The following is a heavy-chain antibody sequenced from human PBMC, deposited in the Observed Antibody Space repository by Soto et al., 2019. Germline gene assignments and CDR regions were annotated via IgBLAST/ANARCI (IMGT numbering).Heavy chain of an antibody. Sequence: VQLVESGGGVGQPGRSLRLSCAASGFTFSDYAMPWVRRAPGKGLYWVAVVSQDGRTTHYADSVKGRFTISRDSSKNMVSLEMTSIRAEDRAVYYCAKGGRQWLVKSDFKYWGQGALVTVSS. J-gene: IGHJ4*02. V-gene: IGHV3-30*18. CDR3: AKGGRQWLVKSDFKY. D-gene: IGHD6-19*01. CDR2: VSQDGRTT. CDR1: GFTFSDYA.